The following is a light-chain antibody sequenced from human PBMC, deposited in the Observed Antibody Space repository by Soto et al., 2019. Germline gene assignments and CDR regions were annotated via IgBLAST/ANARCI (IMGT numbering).Light chain of an antibody. CDR1: QSVLHSPNNKNY. CDR2: WAS. V-gene: IGKV4-1*01. Sequence: DIVMTQSPDSLAVSLGERATINCKSSQSVLHSPNNKNYLAWYQQKPGQPPKLLIYWASTRDSGVPDRFSGSGSGTDFTLTINSLQAEDVAFYYCQQYYSNPPLPFGGGTKVEIK. CDR3: QQYYSNPPLP. J-gene: IGKJ4*01.